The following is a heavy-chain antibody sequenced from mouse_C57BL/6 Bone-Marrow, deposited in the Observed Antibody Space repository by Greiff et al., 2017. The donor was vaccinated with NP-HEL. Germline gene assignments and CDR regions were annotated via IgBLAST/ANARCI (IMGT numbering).Heavy chain of an antibody. CDR3: AISSNYVTFNFDY. D-gene: IGHD2-5*01. CDR1: GYTFTSYW. V-gene: IGHV1-74*01. J-gene: IGHJ2*01. CDR2: INPSDSDP. Sequence: VQLQQPGAELVKPGASVKVSCKASGYTFTSYWMHWVKKRPGQGLEWIGRINPSDSDPNYNQKLKGKATLTVAKSSSTAYMQLSSLTSEDSAVYYCAISSNYVTFNFDYWGQGTTLTVSS.